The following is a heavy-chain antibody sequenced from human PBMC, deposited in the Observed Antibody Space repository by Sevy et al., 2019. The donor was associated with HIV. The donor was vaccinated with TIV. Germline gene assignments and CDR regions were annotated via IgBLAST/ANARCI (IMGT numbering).Heavy chain of an antibody. Sequence: GESLKISCKASGYTFTNYWIGWVRQMPGKGLEWMGIIYPGDSDTRYSPSFQGQVTISTDKSISTAYLQWSSLKASDTAMYYCARRNDDFYNQDVWGQGTTVTVSS. CDR1: GYTFTNYW. J-gene: IGHJ6*02. CDR3: ARRNDDFYNQDV. D-gene: IGHD2-21*02. CDR2: IYPGDSDT. V-gene: IGHV5-51*01.